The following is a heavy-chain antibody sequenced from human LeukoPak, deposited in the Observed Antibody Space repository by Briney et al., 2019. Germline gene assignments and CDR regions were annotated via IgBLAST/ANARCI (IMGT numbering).Heavy chain of an antibody. Sequence: AGGALRLSCSASGFTFSSYKMDWVRQAPGKGLEWVSFIDSSSRYRYQADSVKGRFTIPRDNAKSSVFLQMNSLRAEDTAVYYCARVGGHCTSTSCPPPDYWGQGTLVTVS. CDR3: ARVGGHCTSTSCPPPDY. CDR1: GFTFSSYK. J-gene: IGHJ4*02. CDR2: IDSSSRYR. D-gene: IGHD2-2*01. V-gene: IGHV3-21*05.